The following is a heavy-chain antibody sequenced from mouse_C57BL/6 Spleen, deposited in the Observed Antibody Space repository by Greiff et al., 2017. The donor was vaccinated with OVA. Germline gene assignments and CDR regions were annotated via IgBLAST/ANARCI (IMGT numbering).Heavy chain of an antibody. CDR3: ARPGTGGAFDY. Sequence: VQLKQSGPVLVKPGASVKMSCKASGYTFTDYYMNWVKQSHGKSLEWIGVINPYNGGTSYNPKFKGKATLTVDKSSSTAYMELNSLTSEDSAVYYCARPGTGGAFDYGGQGTTLTVSS. J-gene: IGHJ2*01. D-gene: IGHD4-1*01. V-gene: IGHV1-19*01. CDR2: INPYNGGT. CDR1: GYTFTDYY.